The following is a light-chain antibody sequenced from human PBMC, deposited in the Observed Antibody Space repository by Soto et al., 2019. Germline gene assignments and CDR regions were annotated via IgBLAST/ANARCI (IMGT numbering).Light chain of an antibody. Sequence: DIQMTQSPSALSASVGYIVAITCRSSQTISSWLAWYQQKPGEAPRLLIYQASSLETEVPSRFSGSGSGTEFTLTISSLQPGHFATYYCQQYNSDSLTFGQGTKVDIK. CDR1: QTISSW. CDR3: QQYNSDSLT. V-gene: IGKV1-5*03. J-gene: IGKJ1*01. CDR2: QAS.